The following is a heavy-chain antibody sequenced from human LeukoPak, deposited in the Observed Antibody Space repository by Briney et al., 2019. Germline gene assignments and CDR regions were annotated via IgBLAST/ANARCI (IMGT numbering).Heavy chain of an antibody. Sequence: PGGSLRLSCAASGFTFSSYGMHWVRQAPGKGLEWVAFIRYDGSNKYYADSVKGRFTISRDNSKNTLYLQKNSLRAEDTAVYYCAKDFWSGYSEYFDYWGQGTLVTVSS. D-gene: IGHD3-3*01. CDR1: GFTFSSYG. CDR3: AKDFWSGYSEYFDY. V-gene: IGHV3-30*02. J-gene: IGHJ4*02. CDR2: IRYDGSNK.